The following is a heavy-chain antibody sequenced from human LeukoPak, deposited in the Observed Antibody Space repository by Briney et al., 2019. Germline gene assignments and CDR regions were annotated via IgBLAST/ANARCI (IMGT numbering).Heavy chain of an antibody. Sequence: ASVKVSCKASGYTFSSNDINWVRQAPGQGLEWMGWISAYNGNTNYAQKLQGRVTMTTDTSTSTAYMELRSLRSDDTAVYYCARAPQGYYGSGSYYAYFDYWGQGTLVTVSS. D-gene: IGHD3-10*01. V-gene: IGHV1-18*01. J-gene: IGHJ4*02. CDR2: ISAYNGNT. CDR1: GYTFSSND. CDR3: ARAPQGYYGSGSYYAYFDY.